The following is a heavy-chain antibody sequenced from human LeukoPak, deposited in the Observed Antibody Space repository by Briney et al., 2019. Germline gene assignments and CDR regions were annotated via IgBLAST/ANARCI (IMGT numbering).Heavy chain of an antibody. V-gene: IGHV3-30*02. CDR3: AKARDSANYYFDS. CDR1: GFTFRSYD. CDR2: IQDEGIRK. D-gene: IGHD1-26*01. Sequence: GGSLRLSCLGSGFTFRSYDMHWVRQAPGKGPEWVASIQDEGIRKNYADSVKGRFAISRDNFKNTVYLEMTSLTTEDTALYYCAKARDSANYYFDSWGQGTLVTVSS. J-gene: IGHJ4*02.